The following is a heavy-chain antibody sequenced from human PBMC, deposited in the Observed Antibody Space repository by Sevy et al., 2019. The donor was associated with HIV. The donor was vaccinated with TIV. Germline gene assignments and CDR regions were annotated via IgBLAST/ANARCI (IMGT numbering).Heavy chain of an antibody. Sequence: GSLRLSCAASGFTFRTYAMSWVRQAPGMGLEWVSSISGSTTNTNYADSVKGRFTISRDNSKNTLYLQMNSLKADDTAIYDCAKPPIGWTREGFDQWGQGTLVTVSS. V-gene: IGHV3-23*01. D-gene: IGHD6-19*01. CDR3: AKPPIGWTREGFDQ. CDR2: ISGSTTNT. CDR1: GFTFRTYA. J-gene: IGHJ4*02.